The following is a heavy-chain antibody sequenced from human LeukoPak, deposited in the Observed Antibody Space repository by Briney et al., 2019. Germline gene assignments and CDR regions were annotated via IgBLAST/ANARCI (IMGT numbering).Heavy chain of an antibody. J-gene: IGHJ5*02. Sequence: SGTLSLTCTVSGGSIISYYWSWIGQPPGKGREGMGYIYFIGKTNNNPSLKRRGTMSVDTSKNQFSLRLSSVTAADTAVYYCARLLFADYNNYLGCFDPWGQGTLVTVSS. CDR2: IYFIGKT. D-gene: IGHD4-11*01. V-gene: IGHV4-59*08. CDR3: ARLLFADYNNYLGCFDP. CDR1: GGSIISYY.